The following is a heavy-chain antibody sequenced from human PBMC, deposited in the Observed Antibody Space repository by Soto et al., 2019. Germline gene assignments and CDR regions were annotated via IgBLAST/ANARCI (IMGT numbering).Heavy chain of an antibody. J-gene: IGHJ6*02. CDR3: ARDEPVNWNYTHPLYYYGMDV. CDR1: GGSISSYY. V-gene: IGHV4-59*01. Sequence: SETLSLTCTVSGGSISSYYWSWIRQPPGKGLEWIGYIYYSGSTNYNPSLKSRVTISVDTSKNQFSLKLSSVTAADTAVYYCARDEPVNWNYTHPLYYYGMDVWGQGTTVTVSS. CDR2: IYYSGST. D-gene: IGHD1-7*01.